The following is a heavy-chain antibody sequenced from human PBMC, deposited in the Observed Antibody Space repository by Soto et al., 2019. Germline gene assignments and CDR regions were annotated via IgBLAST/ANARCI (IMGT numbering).Heavy chain of an antibody. Sequence: SETLSLTCAVSGGSISNGGYSWSWIRQPPGKGLEWIGYIYHSGSTYYNPSLKSRVTISVDRSKNQFSLKLSSVTAADTAVYYCARGGGWTFDYWGQGTLVTAPQ. J-gene: IGHJ4*02. CDR1: GGSISNGGYS. CDR3: ARGGGWTFDY. CDR2: IYHSGST. V-gene: IGHV4-30-2*01. D-gene: IGHD2-15*01.